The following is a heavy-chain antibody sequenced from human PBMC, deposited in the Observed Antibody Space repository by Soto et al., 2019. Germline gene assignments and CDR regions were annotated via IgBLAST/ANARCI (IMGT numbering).Heavy chain of an antibody. Sequence: QVQLQESGPGLVKPSQTLSLTCTVSGGSISSDGYYWSRHPPRPGKGLEGIGYIYYSGSTYYNPPLKRRVTVSVNTSKTKSSRKLSLVPAADTAVYYGAGSSDSTVTTFDYWGQGTLVTVSS. V-gene: IGHV4-31*03. D-gene: IGHD4-17*01. CDR2: IYYSGST. J-gene: IGHJ4*02. CDR1: GGSISSDGYY. CDR3: AGSSDSTVTTFDY.